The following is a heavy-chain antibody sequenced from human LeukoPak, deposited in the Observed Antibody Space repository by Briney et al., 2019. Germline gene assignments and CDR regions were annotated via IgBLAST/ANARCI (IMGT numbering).Heavy chain of an antibody. CDR3: ARDYRLVVPAASVVVPGDY. CDR2: MNPNSGNT. J-gene: IGHJ4*02. CDR1: GYTFTSYD. D-gene: IGHD2-2*01. V-gene: IGHV1-8*01. Sequence: ASVKVSCKASGYTFTSYDINWVRQATGQGLEWMGWMNPNSGNTGYAQKLQGRVTMTRNTSISTAYMELSSLRSEDTAVYYCARDYRLVVPAASVVVPGDYWGQGTLVTVSS.